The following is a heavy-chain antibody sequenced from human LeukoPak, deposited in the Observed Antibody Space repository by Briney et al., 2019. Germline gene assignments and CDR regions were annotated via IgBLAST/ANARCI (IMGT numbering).Heavy chain of an antibody. CDR3: ARAEPYYDFWSGYYGSGYYYGMDV. J-gene: IGHJ6*02. CDR1: GYTFTVYY. D-gene: IGHD3-3*01. V-gene: IGHV1-2*02. CDR2: INPNSGGT. Sequence: ASVTVSFTASGYTFTVYYMHWVRQAPGQGLEWMGWINPNSGGTNYAQKFQGRVTMTRDTSTLTVYMELSSLRSEDTAVYYCARAEPYYDFWSGYYGSGYYYGMDVWGQGTTVTVSS.